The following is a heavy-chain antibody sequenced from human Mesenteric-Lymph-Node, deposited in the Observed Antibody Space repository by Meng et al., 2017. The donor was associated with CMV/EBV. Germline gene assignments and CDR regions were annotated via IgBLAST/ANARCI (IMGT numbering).Heavy chain of an antibody. Sequence: GGSLRLSCAASGFTFSDYYMSWIRQAPGKGLEWVSYISSSGRTIDYADSVKGRFTISRDNAKNTLFLQMNSLRAEDTAIYYCARGRLTSWYTQDYWGQGTLVTVSS. CDR1: GFTFSDYY. J-gene: IGHJ4*02. CDR2: ISSSGRTI. CDR3: ARGRLTSWYTQDY. V-gene: IGHV3-11*01. D-gene: IGHD1-1*01.